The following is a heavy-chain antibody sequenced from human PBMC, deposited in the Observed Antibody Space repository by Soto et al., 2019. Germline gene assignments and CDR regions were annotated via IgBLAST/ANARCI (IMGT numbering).Heavy chain of an antibody. Sequence: SETLSLTCAVYGGSFSGYYWSWIRQPPGKGIEWIGEINHSGSTNYNPSLKSRDTISVDTSKNQFSLKLSSVTAADTAVYYCERARHATGYKDYYYYYMDVWVKGTTFTFS. CDR1: GGSFSGYY. D-gene: IGHD2-15*01. CDR3: ERARHATGYKDYYYYYMDV. V-gene: IGHV4-34*01. CDR2: INHSGST. J-gene: IGHJ6*03.